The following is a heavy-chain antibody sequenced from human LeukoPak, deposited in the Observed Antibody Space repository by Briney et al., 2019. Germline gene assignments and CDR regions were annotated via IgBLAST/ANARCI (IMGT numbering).Heavy chain of an antibody. J-gene: IGHJ4*02. V-gene: IGHV4-39*01. D-gene: IGHD2-21*02. Sequence: PSETLSLTCTVSGGSISSSSYYWGWIRQPPGKGLEWIGNIYYSGSTYYNPSLKSRVTISVDTSKKQFSLKLSSVTAADTAVYYRATYYCGGDCYSGYFDYWGQGTLVTASS. CDR3: ATYYCGGDCYSGYFDY. CDR1: GGSISSSSYY. CDR2: IYYSGST.